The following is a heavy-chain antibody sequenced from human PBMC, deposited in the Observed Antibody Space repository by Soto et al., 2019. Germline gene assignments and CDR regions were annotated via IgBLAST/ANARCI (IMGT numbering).Heavy chain of an antibody. CDR1: GYTFTSYY. Sequence: ASVKVSCKASGYTFTSYYMRWVRQAPGQGLEWMGIINPSGGSTSYAQKFQGRVTMTRDTPTSTVYMELSSLRSEDTAVYYCAREGPPGEYYYDSSGYYSLGIWGQGTLVTVSS. J-gene: IGHJ4*02. CDR3: AREGPPGEYYYDSSGYYSLGI. V-gene: IGHV1-46*01. D-gene: IGHD3-22*01. CDR2: INPSGGST.